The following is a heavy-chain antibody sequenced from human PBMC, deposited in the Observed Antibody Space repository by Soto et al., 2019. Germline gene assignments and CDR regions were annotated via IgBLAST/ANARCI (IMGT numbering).Heavy chain of an antibody. D-gene: IGHD3-22*01. J-gene: IGHJ4*02. V-gene: IGHV1-69*06. CDR2: IIPIFGTA. CDR3: ARERSREYYYDSSGYSL. CDR1: GGTFSRYA. Sequence: SVKVSCKASGGTFSRYAISCVVQSALQWLEWMGGIIPIFGTANYAQKFQGRVTITADKSTSTAYMELSSLRSEDTAVYYCARERSREYYYDSSGYSLWGQGTLVTVSS.